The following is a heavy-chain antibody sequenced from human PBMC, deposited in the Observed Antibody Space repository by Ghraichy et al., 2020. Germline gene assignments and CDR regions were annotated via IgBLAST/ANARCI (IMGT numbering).Heavy chain of an antibody. D-gene: IGHD6-19*01. Sequence: GGSLRLSCAASGFTFSGSAMHWVRQASGKGLEWVGRIRSKANSYATAYAASVKGRFTISRDDSKNTAYLQMNSLKTEDTAVYYCTIPYPGYSSGWYWDWGQGTLVTVSS. CDR3: TIPYPGYSSGWYWD. J-gene: IGHJ4*02. CDR1: GFTFSGSA. CDR2: IRSKANSYAT. V-gene: IGHV3-73*01.